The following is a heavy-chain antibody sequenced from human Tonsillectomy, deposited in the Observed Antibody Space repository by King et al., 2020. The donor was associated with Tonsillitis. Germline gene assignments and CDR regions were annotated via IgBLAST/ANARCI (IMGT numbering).Heavy chain of an antibody. D-gene: IGHD6-13*01. CDR2: ISYDGSNK. CDR3: ARDIGIAAAGTV. Sequence: VQLVESGGGVVQPGRSLRLSCAASGFTFSSYAMHWVRQAPGKGLEWVAVISYDGSNKYYADSVKGRFTISRDNSKNTLYLQMNSLRAEDTAVYYCARDIGIAAAGTVWDQGTLVTVSS. V-gene: IGHV3-30*04. CDR1: GFTFSSYA. J-gene: IGHJ4*02.